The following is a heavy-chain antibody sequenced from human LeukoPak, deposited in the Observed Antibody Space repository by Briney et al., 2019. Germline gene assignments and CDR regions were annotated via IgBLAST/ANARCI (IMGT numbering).Heavy chain of an antibody. V-gene: IGHV4-4*07. CDR3: ARESYDSSGPDAFDI. Sequence: TPSETLSLTCTVSGGSISSYYWSWIRQPAGKGLEWIGRIYTSGSTNYNPSLKSRVTMSVDTSKNQFSLKLSSVTVADTAVYYCARESYDSSGPDAFDIWGQGTMVTVSS. CDR1: GGSISSYY. CDR2: IYTSGST. D-gene: IGHD3-22*01. J-gene: IGHJ3*02.